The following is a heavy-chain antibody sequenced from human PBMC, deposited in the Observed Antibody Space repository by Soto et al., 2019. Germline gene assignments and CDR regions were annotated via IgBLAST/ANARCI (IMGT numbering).Heavy chain of an antibody. CDR1: GGTFSSSA. D-gene: IGHD1-7*01. CDR3: ARDNDRLQLGGNYSFILDV. CDR2: IIPLCRTP. J-gene: IGHJ6*02. Sequence: QVQLVQSGPEMKEPGASVTVSCKTSGGTFSSSAISWLRQSPGQGLEWMGGIIPLCRTPDYAQKFQGRVTIAADECTSTAYMELSSLRSEDTAVYSCARDNDRLQLGGNYSFILDVWCQGATLT. V-gene: IGHV1-69*12.